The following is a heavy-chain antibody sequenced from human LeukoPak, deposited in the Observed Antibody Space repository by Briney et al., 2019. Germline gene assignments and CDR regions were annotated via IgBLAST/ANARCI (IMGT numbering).Heavy chain of an antibody. V-gene: IGHV5-51*01. CDR3: ARPLGRDGMDA. Sequence: GESLKISCKASGYSFKSYWIGWVRQMPGKGLEWMGIIYPGDSDTRYSPSFQGQVTFSADKPISTAYPQWSSLKASDTAMYYCARPLGRDGMDAWGQGTTVTVSS. CDR2: IYPGDSDT. CDR1: GYSFKSYW. J-gene: IGHJ6*02. D-gene: IGHD1-26*01.